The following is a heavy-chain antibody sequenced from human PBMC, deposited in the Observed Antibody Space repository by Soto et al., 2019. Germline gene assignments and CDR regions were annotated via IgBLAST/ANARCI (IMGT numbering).Heavy chain of an antibody. CDR3: AKSPAFGGVIVGDAFDI. J-gene: IGHJ3*02. CDR2: ISWNSGSI. CDR1: GFTFDDYA. Sequence: EVQLVESGGGLVQPGRSLRLSCAASGFTFDDYAMHWVRQAPGKGLEWVSGISWNSGSIGYADSVKGRFTISRDNAKNSLYLQMNSLRAEDTALYYCAKSPAFGGVIVGDAFDIWGQGTMVTVSS. V-gene: IGHV3-9*01. D-gene: IGHD3-16*02.